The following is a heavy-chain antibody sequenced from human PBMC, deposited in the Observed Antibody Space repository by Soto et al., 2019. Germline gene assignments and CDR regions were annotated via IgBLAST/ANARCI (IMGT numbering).Heavy chain of an antibody. CDR1: GGTFSSYA. D-gene: IGHD3-22*01. J-gene: IGHJ4*02. Sequence: SVKVSCKASGGTFSSYAISWVRQAPGQGLEWMGGIIPIFGTANYAQKFQGRVTITADESTSTAYMELSSLRSEDTAVYYCARTPDYYDSSGYYLYYFDYWGQGTLVTVSS. V-gene: IGHV1-69*13. CDR2: IIPIFGTA. CDR3: ARTPDYYDSSGYYLYYFDY.